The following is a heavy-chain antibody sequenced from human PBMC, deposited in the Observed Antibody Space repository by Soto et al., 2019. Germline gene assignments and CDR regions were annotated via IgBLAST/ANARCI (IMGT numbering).Heavy chain of an antibody. CDR3: ARDVPLNYYDGTFSYYALDV. CDR2: IIPFFKAT. Sequence: PEASVKVSCKASGGTFSSHAISWVRQAPGQGLEWMGGIIPFFKATNYAQKFQGRVTITADDSTSTAYMDLYSLRSEDTAVYYCARDVPLNYYDGTFSYYALDVWGQGTTVTVSS. D-gene: IGHD3-16*01. V-gene: IGHV1-69*13. J-gene: IGHJ6*02. CDR1: GGTFSSHA.